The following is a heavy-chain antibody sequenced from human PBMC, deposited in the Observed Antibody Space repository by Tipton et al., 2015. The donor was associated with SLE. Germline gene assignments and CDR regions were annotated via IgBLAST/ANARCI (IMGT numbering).Heavy chain of an antibody. V-gene: IGHV4-39*07. CDR3: ARGRGATMIRGVISYYYYYYYMDV. Sequence: TPSLTCTVSGGYISSSSYYWGWIRQPPGKGLEWIGSIYYSGSTYYNPSLKSRVTISVGTSKNQFSLKVSSVTAADTAVYYCARGRGATMIRGVISYYYYYYYMDVWGKGTTVTVSS. CDR1: GGYISSSSYY. J-gene: IGHJ6*03. D-gene: IGHD3-10*01. CDR2: IYYSGST.